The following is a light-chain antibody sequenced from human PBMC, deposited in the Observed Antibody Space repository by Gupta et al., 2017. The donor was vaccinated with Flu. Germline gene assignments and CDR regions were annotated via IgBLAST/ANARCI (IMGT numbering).Light chain of an antibody. J-gene: IGLJ1*01. Sequence: QSVLTQPPSVSGAPGRRVTISCTGSSSNIGVGDDVHWYQQRPGTAPTLLIDGNSNRPSGVPDRFSGSKSGTSASLAITGLQAEDEADYYCQSYDSSLSASYVFGTGTKVTVL. V-gene: IGLV1-40*01. CDR3: QSYDSSLSASYV. CDR1: SSNIGVGDD. CDR2: GNS.